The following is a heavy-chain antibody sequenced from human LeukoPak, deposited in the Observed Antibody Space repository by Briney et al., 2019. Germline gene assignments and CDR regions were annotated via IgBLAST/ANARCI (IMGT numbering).Heavy chain of an antibody. D-gene: IGHD2-2*01. CDR2: IYSGEST. V-gene: IGHV3-53*01. Sequence: GGSLRLSCAVSGFSFGTTHMIWARQAPGKGLEWVSIIYSGESTYYADSVKGRFTISRGNSRNTPDLQMNNLRAEDTAVYYCARDKGFAYCDMLSSTPCYAVYTDVWGKGTTVTVSS. J-gene: IGHJ6*03. CDR3: ARDKGFAYCDMLSSTPCYAVYTDV. CDR1: GFSFGTTH.